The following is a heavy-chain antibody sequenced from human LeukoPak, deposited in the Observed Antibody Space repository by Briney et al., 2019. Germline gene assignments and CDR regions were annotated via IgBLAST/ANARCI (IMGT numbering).Heavy chain of an antibody. Sequence: GGSLRLSCAASGFTFSSYGMSWVRQAPGKGLEWVSTISGSAISTYYADSVKGRFTISRDNSKNTLYLQMNSLRPEDTAVYYCAKDFYPLGNYVIYFDYWGQGTLVTVSS. CDR3: AKDFYPLGNYVIYFDY. J-gene: IGHJ4*02. CDR2: ISGSAIST. D-gene: IGHD1-7*01. V-gene: IGHV3-23*01. CDR1: GFTFSSYG.